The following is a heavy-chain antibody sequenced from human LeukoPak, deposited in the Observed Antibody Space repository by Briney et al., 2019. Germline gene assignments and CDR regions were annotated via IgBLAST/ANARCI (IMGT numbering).Heavy chain of an antibody. J-gene: IGHJ6*02. CDR1: GYTFTGYY. D-gene: IGHD3-16*01. V-gene: IGHV1-2*04. CDR3: ARASYTNRWYGMDV. CDR2: INPNTGAT. Sequence: VASVKVSCKASGYTFTGYYMHWVREAPGQGLEWMGWINPNTGATNYAQKFQDWVTMTRDTSTSTAYLELSRLTSDDTVVFYCARASYTNRWYGMDVWGQGTTVTVSS.